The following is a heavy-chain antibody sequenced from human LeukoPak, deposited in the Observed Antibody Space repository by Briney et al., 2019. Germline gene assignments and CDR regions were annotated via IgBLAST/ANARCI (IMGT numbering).Heavy chain of an antibody. J-gene: IGHJ4*02. V-gene: IGHV4-34*01. CDR2: INHSGST. CDR1: GGSFSGYY. D-gene: IGHD4-11*01. Sequence: SETLSLTCAVYGGSFSGYYWSWIRQPPGKGLEWIGEINHSGSTNYNPSLKSRVTISVDTSKNQFSLKPSSVTAADTAVYYCAREPSTVRSFDYWGQGTLVTVSS. CDR3: AREPSTVRSFDY.